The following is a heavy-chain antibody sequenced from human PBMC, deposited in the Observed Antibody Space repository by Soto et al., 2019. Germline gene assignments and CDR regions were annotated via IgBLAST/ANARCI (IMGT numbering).Heavy chain of an antibody. CDR3: ARGQLIVLVPAAICGGWFDP. CDR2: ISYDGSNK. CDR1: GFTFSSYA. Sequence: QVQLVESGGGVVQPGRSLRLSCAASGFTFSSYAMHWVRQAPGKGLEWVAVISYDGSNKYYADSVKGRFTISRDNSKNTXYXXMNSLRVEETAVYYCARGQLIVLVPAAICGGWFDPWGQGTLVTVSS. D-gene: IGHD2-2*01. J-gene: IGHJ5*02. V-gene: IGHV3-30-3*01.